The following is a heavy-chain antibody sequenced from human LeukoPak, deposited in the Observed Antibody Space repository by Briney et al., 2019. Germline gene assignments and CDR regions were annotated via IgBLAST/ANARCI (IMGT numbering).Heavy chain of an antibody. CDR2: MNHSGNT. D-gene: IGHD7-27*01. Sequence: SETLSLTCAVYGGSFSAYYWSWMRQPPGKALEGIGEMNHSGNTNYNPPPNSRVTISVDMSKNQFSLKLNSVTAADTAVYYCASRKLGNDYWGQGTLVTVSS. J-gene: IGHJ4*02. CDR3: ASRKLGNDY. V-gene: IGHV4-34*01. CDR1: GGSFSAYY.